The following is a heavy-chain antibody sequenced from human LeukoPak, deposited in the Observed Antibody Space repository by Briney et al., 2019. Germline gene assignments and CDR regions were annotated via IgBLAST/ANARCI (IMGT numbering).Heavy chain of an antibody. CDR1: GFTFSSYS. D-gene: IGHD3-10*01. Sequence: GGSLRLSCAASGFTFSSYSMNWVRQAPGKGLEWVSSISSSSSHIYYADSVKGRFTISRDNAKNSLYLQMNSLRAEDTAVYYCARDRSRITMVRGVISAFDIWGQGTMVTVSS. CDR3: ARDRSRITMVRGVISAFDI. J-gene: IGHJ3*02. V-gene: IGHV3-21*01. CDR2: ISSSSSHI.